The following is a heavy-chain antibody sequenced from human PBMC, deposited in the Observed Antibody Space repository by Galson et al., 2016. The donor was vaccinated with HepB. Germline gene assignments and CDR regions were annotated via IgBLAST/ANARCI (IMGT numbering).Heavy chain of an antibody. CDR1: GFSVRGSNYH. CDR2: ITYSGTT. CDR3: ARAGLGTKASFDY. V-gene: IGHV4-39*01. J-gene: IGHJ4*02. Sequence: SETLSLTCFVSGFSVRGSNYHWGWIRQSPGKGLEWVGSITYSGTTYYNPSLKSRVTISVGMSTDLLSLKLTSLTAADTGVYYCARAGLGTKASFDYWGQGILVAVSS. D-gene: IGHD1-7*01.